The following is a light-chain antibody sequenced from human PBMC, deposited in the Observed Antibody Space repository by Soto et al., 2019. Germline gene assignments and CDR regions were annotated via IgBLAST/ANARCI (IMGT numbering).Light chain of an antibody. CDR2: DAS. V-gene: IGKV3-20*01. CDR1: QSVGSRY. J-gene: IGKJ1*01. Sequence: ETVLTQSPGTLSLSPGGRAILSCRVSQSVGSRYLAWYQQRPGQAPRLLIYDASIRATGIPERFSGSGSGTDFTLTISRLEPEDFAVYYCQQYGRAPWTFGQGTKV. CDR3: QQYGRAPWT.